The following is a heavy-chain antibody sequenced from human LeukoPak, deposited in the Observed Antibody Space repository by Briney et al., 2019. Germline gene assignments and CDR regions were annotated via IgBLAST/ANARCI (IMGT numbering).Heavy chain of an antibody. V-gene: IGHV4-34*01. D-gene: IGHD5-24*01. J-gene: IGHJ3*02. CDR2: INHRGST. CDR3: AREMEEGQYDAFDI. Sequence: PSETLSLTCAVYGESFSGYYWSWIRQPPGKGLEWIGEINHRGSTNYNPSLKSRVTISIDTSKKQFSLKLSSVTAADTAVYYCAREMEEGQYDAFDIWGLGEMVTVSS. CDR1: GESFSGYY.